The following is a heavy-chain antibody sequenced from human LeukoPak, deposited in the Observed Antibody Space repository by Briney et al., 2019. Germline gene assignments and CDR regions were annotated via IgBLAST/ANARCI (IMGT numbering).Heavy chain of an antibody. V-gene: IGHV1-69*13. J-gene: IGHJ6*02. CDR3: ARAPPRTVTNRGYYYGMDV. D-gene: IGHD4-17*01. CDR1: GGTFSSYA. CDR2: IIPIFGTA. Sequence: SVKVSCKASGGTFSSYAISWVRQAPGQGIEWMGGIIPIFGTANYAQKFQGRVTITADESTSTAYMELSSLRSEDTAVYYCARAPPRTVTNRGYYYGMDVWGQGTTVTVSS.